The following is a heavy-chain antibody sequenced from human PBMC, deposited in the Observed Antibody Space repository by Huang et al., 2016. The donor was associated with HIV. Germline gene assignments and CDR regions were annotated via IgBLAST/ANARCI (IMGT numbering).Heavy chain of an antibody. CDR2: ISDDGSNE. CDR1: GFTFSSYG. D-gene: IGHD3-16*01. Sequence: QVQLVESGGGVVQPGRSLRLSCAASGFTFSSYGIHWVRQAPGKGLGWVALISDDGSNEYFADSVKGRFTISRDNSKNTLYLQMNSLRPDDTALYYCAMKWVWGDAFDIWGQGTMVTVSS. V-gene: IGHV3-30*03. CDR3: AMKWVWGDAFDI. J-gene: IGHJ3*02.